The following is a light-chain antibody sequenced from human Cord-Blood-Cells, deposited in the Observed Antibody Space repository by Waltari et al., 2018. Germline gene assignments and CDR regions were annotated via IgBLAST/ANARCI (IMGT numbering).Light chain of an antibody. V-gene: IGKV3-20*01. CDR1: QSVSSSY. CDR3: QQYGSSPRTLT. Sequence: EIVLTQSPGTLSLSPGERATLSCRASQSVSSSYLAWYQQKPGQAPGLLIYGASSRATCIPDRFSGSGSGTDFTLTISRLEPEDFAVYYCQQYGSSPRTLTFGGGTKVEIK. J-gene: IGKJ4*01. CDR2: GAS.